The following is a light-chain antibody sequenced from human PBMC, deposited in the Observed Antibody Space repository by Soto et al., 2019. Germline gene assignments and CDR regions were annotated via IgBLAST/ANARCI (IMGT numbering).Light chain of an antibody. Sequence: DILMKHSPATLSVSPGEGATLSCSASQSVGNSLDWYQQKPGQATRLLIYGASTRATGIPARFSGSGSGTEFTLTITSLQSEDFAVYYCQQCNTWPLTFGGGTRVEIK. CDR3: QQCNTWPLT. V-gene: IGKV3-15*01. J-gene: IGKJ4*01. CDR2: GAS. CDR1: QSVGNS.